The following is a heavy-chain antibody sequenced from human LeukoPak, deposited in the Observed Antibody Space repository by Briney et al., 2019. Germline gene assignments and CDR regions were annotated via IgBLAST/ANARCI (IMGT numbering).Heavy chain of an antibody. J-gene: IGHJ6*03. CDR1: GFTFSNYG. Sequence: GGSLRLSCAASGFTFSNYGVHWVRQAQGKGLEWVAFIRYDGNNKYYADSVKGRFTISRDNSKSTLYLQMNSLRAEDTAVYYCAKLVTGRPSGYMDVWGKGTTVTVSS. V-gene: IGHV3-30*02. CDR3: AKLVTGRPSGYMDV. CDR2: IRYDGNNK. D-gene: IGHD6-6*01.